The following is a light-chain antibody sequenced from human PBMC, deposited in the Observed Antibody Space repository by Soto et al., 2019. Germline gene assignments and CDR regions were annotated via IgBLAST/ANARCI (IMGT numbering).Light chain of an antibody. CDR1: ISDVGSYNL. Sequence: QSALTHPASVSWSPGHSITISFTGTISDVGSYNLFSWYRQHPGKAPKLMIYEGSKRPSGVSNRFSGSKSCNTAYLKISGLQAEDEADYYCCSYAGSSPVFGTGTKVTVL. V-gene: IGLV2-23*03. CDR3: CSYAGSSPV. J-gene: IGLJ1*01. CDR2: EGS.